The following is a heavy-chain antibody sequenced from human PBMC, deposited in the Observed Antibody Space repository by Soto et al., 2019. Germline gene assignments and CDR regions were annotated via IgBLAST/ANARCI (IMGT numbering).Heavy chain of an antibody. J-gene: IGHJ4*02. V-gene: IGHV2-70*01. Sequence: SGPTLVNPTQTLTLTCTFSGFSLSTSGMCVSWIRQPPGKALEWLALIDWDDDKYYSTSLKTRLTISKDTSKNQVVLTMTNMDPVDTATYYCARSFCGYSYGTFDYWGQGTLVTVSS. D-gene: IGHD5-18*01. CDR1: GFSLSTSGMC. CDR3: ARSFCGYSYGTFDY. CDR2: IDWDDDK.